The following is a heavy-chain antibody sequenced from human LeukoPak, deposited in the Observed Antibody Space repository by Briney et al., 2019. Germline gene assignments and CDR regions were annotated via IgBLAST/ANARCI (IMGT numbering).Heavy chain of an antibody. D-gene: IGHD4-23*01. CDR3: ARAGGSVVPPFDY. CDR2: IYYSGST. CDR1: GGSISSGDYY. J-gene: IGHJ4*02. Sequence: SETLSLTCTVSGGSISSGDYYWSWIRQPPGKGLEWIGYIYYSGSTYYNPSLKSRVTISVDTSKNQFSLKLSSVTAADTAVYYCARAGGSVVPPFDYWGRGTLVTVSS. V-gene: IGHV4-30-4*01.